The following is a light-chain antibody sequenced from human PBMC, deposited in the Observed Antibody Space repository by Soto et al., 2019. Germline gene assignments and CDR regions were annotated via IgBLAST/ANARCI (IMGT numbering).Light chain of an antibody. CDR1: QDVNNS. Sequence: DVQMTQSPSSLSASIGDRVTITCQASQDVNNSLNWYQQKPRKAPNLLIYDVSNLGTGVPSRFSGSGSGTDFTFTISRLQPEDIGTYYCQQYYKVPVTFGQGTRMDI. CDR3: QQYYKVPVT. CDR2: DVS. J-gene: IGKJ5*01. V-gene: IGKV1-33*01.